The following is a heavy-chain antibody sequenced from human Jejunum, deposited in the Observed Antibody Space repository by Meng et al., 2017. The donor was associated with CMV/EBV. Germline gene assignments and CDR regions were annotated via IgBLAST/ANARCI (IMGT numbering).Heavy chain of an antibody. D-gene: IGHD3-16*01. CDR3: ARDWGSVGIYNWFDP. Sequence: GFTFSAYGMHWVRQAPGKGLEWVAFIRYDGNNEYHADSVKGRFAISRDNSENTLYLQMSSLSAEDTAVYYCARDWGSVGIYNWFDPWGQGTLVTVSS. V-gene: IGHV3-30*02. J-gene: IGHJ5*02. CDR2: IRYDGNNE. CDR1: GFTFSAYG.